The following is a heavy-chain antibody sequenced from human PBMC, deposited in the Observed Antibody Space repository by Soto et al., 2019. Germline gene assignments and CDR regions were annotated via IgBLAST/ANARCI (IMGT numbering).Heavy chain of an antibody. V-gene: IGHV3-23*01. D-gene: IGHD4-17*01. CDR1: GFTFSSYA. J-gene: IGHJ4*02. CDR3: AGDLYGDWDN. CDR2: ISASGGTP. Sequence: PGGSLRLSCAASGFTFSSYAMSWVRQAPGKGLQWVSTISASGGTPYYADSIKGRFTVSRDNSKNMLYLQMNSLRAEDTAVYFCAGDLYGDWDNWGQGTLVTVSS.